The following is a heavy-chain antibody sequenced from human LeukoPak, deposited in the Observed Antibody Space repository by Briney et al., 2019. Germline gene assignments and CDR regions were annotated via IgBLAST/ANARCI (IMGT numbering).Heavy chain of an antibody. CDR2: ISDTGATT. V-gene: IGHV3-23*01. CDR1: GFTFSSYA. D-gene: IGHD2-8*01. Sequence: GGSLRLSCAGSGFTFSSYAMSWVRQAPGKGLGWVSAISDTGATTYDADSVRGRFTISRDNSRSTLYLPMNSLSAEDTALYYCAKDSSIGRYCTNGVCPPFDYWGQGTLVTVSS. J-gene: IGHJ4*02. CDR3: AKDSSIGRYCTNGVCPPFDY.